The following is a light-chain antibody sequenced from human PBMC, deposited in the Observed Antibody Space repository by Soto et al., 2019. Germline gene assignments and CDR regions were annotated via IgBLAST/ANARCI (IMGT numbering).Light chain of an antibody. CDR3: QQYKNWPPGM. V-gene: IGKV3-15*01. CDR2: GAS. J-gene: IGKJ1*01. Sequence: EIVMTQSPATLSVSPGERATLSCRASQSVSSNLAWYQQKPGQAPRLLIYGASTRATGIPARFSGNRSGTEFALTISSLQSEDFAVYYYQQYKNWPPGMFGQGTKVEIK. CDR1: QSVSSN.